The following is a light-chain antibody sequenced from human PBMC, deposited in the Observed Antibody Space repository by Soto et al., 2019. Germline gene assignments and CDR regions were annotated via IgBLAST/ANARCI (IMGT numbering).Light chain of an antibody. CDR2: KAS. V-gene: IGKV1-5*03. CDR3: QQYNIYSPWA. Sequence: DIQMTQSPSTLSASVGDRVTITYRASESISSWLAWYQQKPGKAPKLLIYKASNLQSGVPSRFTGSGSGTEFTLTISSLQPDDFATYYCQQYNIYSPWAFGQGTKVDIK. CDR1: ESISSW. J-gene: IGKJ1*01.